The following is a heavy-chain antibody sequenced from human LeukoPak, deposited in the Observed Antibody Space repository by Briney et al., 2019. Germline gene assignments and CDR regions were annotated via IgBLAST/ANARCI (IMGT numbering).Heavy chain of an antibody. CDR3: ARDYDSSGYYGP. Sequence: ASVKVSCKASGYTFTSYDINWVRQATGQGLEWMGWMNPNSGNTGYAQKFQGRVTMTRNTSISTAYMELSSLRSEDTAVYYCARDYDSSGYYGPWGQGTLVTVSS. D-gene: IGHD3-22*01. J-gene: IGHJ5*02. V-gene: IGHV1-8*01. CDR2: MNPNSGNT. CDR1: GYTFTSYD.